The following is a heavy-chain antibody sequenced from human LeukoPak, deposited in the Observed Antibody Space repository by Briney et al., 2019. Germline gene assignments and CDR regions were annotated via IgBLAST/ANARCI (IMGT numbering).Heavy chain of an antibody. CDR3: AREGTRKYSSSSGIDAFDI. CDR1: GGSISSGSYY. V-gene: IGHV4-61*02. J-gene: IGHJ3*02. CDR2: IYTSGST. D-gene: IGHD6-6*01. Sequence: SQTLSLTCTVSGGSISSGSYYWSWIRQPAGKGLEWIGRIYTSGSTNYNPSLKSRVTMSVDTSKNQFSLKLSSVTAADTAVYYCAREGTRKYSSSSGIDAFDIWGQGTMVTVSS.